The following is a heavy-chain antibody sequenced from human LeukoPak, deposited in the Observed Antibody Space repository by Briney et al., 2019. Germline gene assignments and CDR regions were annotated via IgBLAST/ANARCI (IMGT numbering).Heavy chain of an antibody. D-gene: IGHD3-22*01. CDR1: GGSISTYY. CDR3: ARTLKWLAFDY. J-gene: IGHJ4*02. CDR2: IHNIENI. V-gene: IGHV4-59*07. Sequence: ASDTLSLTCAVSGGSISTYYGSWIRQAPGKGLEWIGNIHNIENINYNPSLKSRVTISLDTSKNQFSLKMTSVTAADTAVYYCARTLKWLAFDYWGQGTLVTVSS.